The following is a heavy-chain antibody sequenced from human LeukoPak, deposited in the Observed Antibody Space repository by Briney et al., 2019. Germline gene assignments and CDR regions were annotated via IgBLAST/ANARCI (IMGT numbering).Heavy chain of an antibody. V-gene: IGHV1-69-2*01. D-gene: IGHD6-19*01. CDR3: ATDARIAVAGTGFDY. CDR2: VDPEDDKA. Sequence: ASVKVSCKVSGYTFTDYYMHWVQQAPGKGLEWMGLVDPEDDKAIYAEKFQGRVTITADTSTDTAYMELSSLRSEDTAVYYCATDARIAVAGTGFDYWGQGTLVTVSS. J-gene: IGHJ4*02. CDR1: GYTFTDYY.